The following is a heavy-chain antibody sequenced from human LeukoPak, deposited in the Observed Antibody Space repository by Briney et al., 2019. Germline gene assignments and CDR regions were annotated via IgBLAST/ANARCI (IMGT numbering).Heavy chain of an antibody. CDR1: GFTFSSYS. Sequence: GGSLRLSRAASGFTFSSYSMNWVRQAPGKGLEWVSYLSNSSSTIYYADSVKGRFPISRDTAKNSMYLQMNSLRADDKAVYYCARSSSSWYGAFDIWGQGTMVTVSS. J-gene: IGHJ3*02. V-gene: IGHV3-48*01. CDR3: ARSSSSWYGAFDI. D-gene: IGHD6-13*01. CDR2: LSNSSSTI.